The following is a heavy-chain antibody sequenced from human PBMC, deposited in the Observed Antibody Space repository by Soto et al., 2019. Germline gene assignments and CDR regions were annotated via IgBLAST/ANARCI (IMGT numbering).Heavy chain of an antibody. J-gene: IGHJ6*02. D-gene: IGHD2-15*01. Sequence: QVQLVQSGAEVKKPGSSVKVSCKASGGTFSSYAISWVRQAPGQGLEWMGGIIPIFGTANYARKFQGRVTITADESMRTAQMRLSGRESENTAVYSCAEGPGGTSSLLYTNAGIDAWGQGTPVTVSS. CDR1: GGTFSSYA. CDR3: AEGPGGTSSLLYTNAGIDA. V-gene: IGHV1-69*01. CDR2: IIPIFGTA.